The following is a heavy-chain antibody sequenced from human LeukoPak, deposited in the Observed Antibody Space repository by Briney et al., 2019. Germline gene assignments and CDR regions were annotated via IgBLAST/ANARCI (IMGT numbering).Heavy chain of an antibody. CDR3: AKEGRSLQTY. CDR2: IKEDGTET. V-gene: IGHV3-7*03. CDR1: GFMFSSNW. Sequence: PGGSLRLSCAASGFMFSSNWMSWVRLAPGKGLEWVANIKEDGTETHYVDSVKGRFTISRDNAKNSLYLQMNSLRVEDTAVYCCAKEGRSLQTYWGQGTLVTVSS. J-gene: IGHJ4*02. D-gene: IGHD5-24*01.